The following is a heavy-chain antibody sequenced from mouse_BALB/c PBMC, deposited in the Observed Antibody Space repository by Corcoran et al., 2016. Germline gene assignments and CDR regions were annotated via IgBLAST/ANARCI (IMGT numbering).Heavy chain of an antibody. CDR3: ATADY. V-gene: IGHV1-18*01. Sequence: EVQLQQSGPELVKPGASVKISCKTSGYTFTEYTMHWVKQSHGKSLGWIGGINPNNGGTSYNQKFKGKATLTVDKSSSTAYMELRSLTSEDSAVYYCATADYWGQGTTLTVSS. D-gene: IGHD1-2*01. CDR1: GYTFTEYT. CDR2: INPNNGGT. J-gene: IGHJ2*01.